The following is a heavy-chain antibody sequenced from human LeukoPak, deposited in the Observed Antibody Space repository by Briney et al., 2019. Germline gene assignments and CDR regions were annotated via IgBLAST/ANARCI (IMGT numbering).Heavy chain of an antibody. CDR2: IYHSGST. Sequence: SETLSLTCAVSGGSISSGGYSWSWIRQPPGKGLEWIGYIYHSGSTYYNPSLKSRVTISVDRSKNQFSLKLSFVTAADTAVYYCARGYSYGFFDAFDIWGQGTMVTVSS. V-gene: IGHV4-30-2*01. D-gene: IGHD5-18*01. CDR3: ARGYSYGFFDAFDI. J-gene: IGHJ3*02. CDR1: GGSISSGGYS.